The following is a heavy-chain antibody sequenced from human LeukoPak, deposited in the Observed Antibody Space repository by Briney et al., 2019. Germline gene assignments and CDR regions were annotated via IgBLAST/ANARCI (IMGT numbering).Heavy chain of an antibody. V-gene: IGHV1-69*04. D-gene: IGHD4-17*01. J-gene: IGHJ4*02. CDR3: AKILLSGDGDRFDY. Sequence: SVKVSCKASGGTFSSYAISWVRQAPGQGLEWMGRIIPILGIANYAQKFQGRVTITADKSTSTAYMELSSLRSEDTAVYYCAKILLSGDGDRFDYWGQGTLVTVSS. CDR2: IIPILGIA. CDR1: GGTFSSYA.